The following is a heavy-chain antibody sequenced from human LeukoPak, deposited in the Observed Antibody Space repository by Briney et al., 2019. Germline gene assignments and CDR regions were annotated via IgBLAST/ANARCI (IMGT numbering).Heavy chain of an antibody. D-gene: IGHD3-3*01. CDR3: ARDRRITIFGVVANWFDP. CDR2: IIPIFGTA. CDR1: GGTFSSYA. J-gene: IGHJ5*02. V-gene: IGHV1-69*05. Sequence: SVKVSCKASGGTFSSYAISWVRQAPGQGLEWMGGIIPIFGTANYAQKFQGRVTITTDESTSTAYMELSSLRSDDTAVYYCARDRRITIFGVVANWFDPWGQGTLVTVSS.